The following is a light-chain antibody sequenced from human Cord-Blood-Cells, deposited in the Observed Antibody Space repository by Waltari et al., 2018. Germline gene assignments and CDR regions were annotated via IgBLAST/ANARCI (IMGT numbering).Light chain of an antibody. CDR3: CSYAGSSWV. J-gene: IGLJ3*02. Sequence: QSALTQPASVSGSPGPSIPLSCTGTSSAVVSSILVSWYQQHPGKAPKLMIYEGRKRPSGVSNRFSGSKSGNTASLTISGLQAEDEADYYCCSYAGSSWVFGGGTKLTVL. CDR1: SSAVVSSIL. CDR2: EGR. V-gene: IGLV2-23*01.